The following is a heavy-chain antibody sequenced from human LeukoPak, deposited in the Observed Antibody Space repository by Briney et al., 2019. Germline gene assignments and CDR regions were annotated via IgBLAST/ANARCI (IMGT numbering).Heavy chain of an antibody. CDR3: AKDGDSSGWYGYLDY. CDR2: ISGSGGST. J-gene: IGHJ4*02. D-gene: IGHD6-19*01. CDR1: GFTFISYG. V-gene: IGHV3-23*01. Sequence: GGSLRLSCAASGFTFISYGMTWVRQAPGKGLEWVSAISGSGGSTYYADSVKGRFTISRDNSKNTLYLQMNSLRAEDTAVYYCAKDGDSSGWYGYLDYWGQGTLVTVSS.